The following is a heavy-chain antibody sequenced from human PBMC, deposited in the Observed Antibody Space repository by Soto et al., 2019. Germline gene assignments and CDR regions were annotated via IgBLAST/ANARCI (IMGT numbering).Heavy chain of an antibody. J-gene: IGHJ5*02. CDR2: IYYSGST. D-gene: IGHD3-9*01. Sequence: PXETLSLTCTVSGGSISSYYWSWIRQPPGKGLEWIGYIYYSGSTNYNPSLKSRVTISVDTSKNQFSLKLSSVTAADTAVYYCARGEDILTGLGFDHWGQGTLVTVSS. V-gene: IGHV4-59*01. CDR3: ARGEDILTGLGFDH. CDR1: GGSISSYY.